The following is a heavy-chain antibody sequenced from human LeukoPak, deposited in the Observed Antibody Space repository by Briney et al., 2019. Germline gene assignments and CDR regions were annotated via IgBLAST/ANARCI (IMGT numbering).Heavy chain of an antibody. V-gene: IGHV3-23*01. CDR3: AKARTGTRYYFDY. CDR1: GFTFSSYA. J-gene: IGHJ4*02. D-gene: IGHD1-1*01. Sequence: PGGSLRLSCAASGFTFSSYAMSWVRQAPGKGLEWVSAISGSGGNTYYADSVKGRFTISRDNSKNTLYLQMNSLRAEDTAVYYCAKARTGTRYYFDYWGQGTLVTVSS. CDR2: ISGSGGNT.